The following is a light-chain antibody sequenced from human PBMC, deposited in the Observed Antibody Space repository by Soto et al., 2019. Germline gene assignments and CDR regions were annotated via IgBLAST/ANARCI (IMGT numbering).Light chain of an antibody. CDR3: QQYNSYPYT. CDR2: DAS. J-gene: IGKJ2*01. Sequence: DIQMTQSPSTLSASVGDRVTITCRASQSISSWLAWYQQKPGKAPKLLIYDASSLQSGVPSRFSGSGSGTQFPLTISSLQPDDFGTYYCQQYNSYPYTFGQGTKLEIK. V-gene: IGKV1-5*01. CDR1: QSISSW.